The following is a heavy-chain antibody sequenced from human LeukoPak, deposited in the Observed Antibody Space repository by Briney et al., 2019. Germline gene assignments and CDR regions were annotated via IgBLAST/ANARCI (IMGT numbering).Heavy chain of an antibody. CDR2: IKQDGSEK. Sequence: GGSLRLSCAASGFTFSSYWMRGVRQAPGKGLEWVANIKQDGSEKNSVDSVKGRFTISRDNAKNSLYLQMNSLRAEDTAVYYCASGLELDYWGQGTLVTVSS. CDR1: GFTFSSYW. CDR3: ASGLELDY. V-gene: IGHV3-7*03. J-gene: IGHJ4*02.